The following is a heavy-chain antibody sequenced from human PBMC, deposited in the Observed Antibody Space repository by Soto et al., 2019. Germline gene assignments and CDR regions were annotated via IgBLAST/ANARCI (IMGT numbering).Heavy chain of an antibody. CDR1: GGSISTYF. J-gene: IGHJ6*02. Sequence: PSDTLSLTCTVSGGSISTYFWSWIRQPAGGGLEWIGRIYTTGSTNYNPSLKSRVTMSLDTSRNQFSLKLSSVTAADTAVYYCARLRIAARPFYYYGMDVWGQGTTVTVSS. CDR3: ARLRIAARPFYYYGMDV. D-gene: IGHD6-6*01. CDR2: IYTTGST. V-gene: IGHV4-4*07.